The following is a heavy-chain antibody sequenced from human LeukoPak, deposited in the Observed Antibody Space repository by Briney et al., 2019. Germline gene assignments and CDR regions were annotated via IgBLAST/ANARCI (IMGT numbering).Heavy chain of an antibody. CDR1: GFTFSSYA. CDR3: ARGGLVRFLEWLPEGYYGMDV. D-gene: IGHD3-3*01. V-gene: IGHV3-23*01. J-gene: IGHJ6*02. Sequence: GGSLRLSCAASGFTFSSYAMSWVRQAPGKGLEWVSAISGSGGSTYYADSVKGRFTISRDNSKNTLYLQMNSLRAEDTAVYYCARGGLVRFLEWLPEGYYGMDVWGQGTTVTVSS. CDR2: ISGSGGST.